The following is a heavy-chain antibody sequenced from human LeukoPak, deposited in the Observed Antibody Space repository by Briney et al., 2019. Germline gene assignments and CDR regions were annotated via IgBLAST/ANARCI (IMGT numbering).Heavy chain of an antibody. J-gene: IGHJ5*02. CDR3: ARDGNAYVFWSAGDGSNWFDP. CDR1: GFTFSSYA. D-gene: IGHD3-3*01. Sequence: GRSLRLSCAASGFTFSSYAMPWVRQAPGKGLEWVAVISYDGSNKYYADSVKGRFTISRDNSKNTLYLQMNSLRAEDTAVYYCARDGNAYVFWSAGDGSNWFDPWGQGTLVTVSS. V-gene: IGHV3-30-3*01. CDR2: ISYDGSNK.